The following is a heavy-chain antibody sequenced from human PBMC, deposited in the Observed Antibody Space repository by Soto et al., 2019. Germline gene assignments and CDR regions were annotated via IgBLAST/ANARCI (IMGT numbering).Heavy chain of an antibody. CDR3: AKATTNGGWFNPFDS. V-gene: IGHV3-23*01. Sequence: EVELFESGGGLVQPGGSLTLSCAASGFSFVNYAMNWVRQAPGKRLEWVSGLSGSGTSTYYAESVKGRFTISRDNSGDTLFVQMNSLTAEATAVYYCAKATTNGGWFNPFDSSGQGELVTVSS. J-gene: IGHJ4*02. CDR2: LSGSGTST. D-gene: IGHD6-19*01. CDR1: GFSFVNYA.